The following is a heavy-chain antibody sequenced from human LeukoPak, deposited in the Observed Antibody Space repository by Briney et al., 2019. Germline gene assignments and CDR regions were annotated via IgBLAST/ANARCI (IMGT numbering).Heavy chain of an antibody. Sequence: PGGSLRLSCAASGFTFSSYSMNWVRQAPGKGLEWVSSISSSSSYIYYADSVKGRFTISRDNSKNTLYLQMNSLRAEDMAVYYCARPILTGYDDYWGQGTLVTVSS. D-gene: IGHD3-9*01. CDR1: GFTFSSYS. CDR3: ARPILTGYDDY. CDR2: ISSSSSYI. V-gene: IGHV3-21*01. J-gene: IGHJ4*02.